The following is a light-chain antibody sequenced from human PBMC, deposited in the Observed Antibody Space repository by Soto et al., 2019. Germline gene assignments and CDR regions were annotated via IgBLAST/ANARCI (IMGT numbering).Light chain of an antibody. V-gene: IGKV3-15*01. CDR3: QQYNNWPRT. CDR2: GAS. CDR1: QSVSSN. J-gene: IGKJ1*01. Sequence: EIVTTQSPATLSVSPGERATLSCRASQSVSSNLAWYQQKPGQAPRLLIYGASTRATGIPAWFSGSGSGTEFTLTISSLQSEDFAVYYCQQYNNWPRTFGQGTKVDIK.